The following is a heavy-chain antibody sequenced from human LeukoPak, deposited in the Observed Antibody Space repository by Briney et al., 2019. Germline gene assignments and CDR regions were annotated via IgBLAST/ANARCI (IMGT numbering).Heavy chain of an antibody. J-gene: IGHJ4*02. Sequence: ASVKVSCKASGYTFTGYYMHWVRQAPGQGLEWMGWINPNSGGTNYAQKFQGRATMTRDTSISTACMELSRLRSDDTAVYYCARLMVVDDYWGQGTLVTVSS. D-gene: IGHD2-15*01. CDR2: INPNSGGT. CDR1: GYTFTGYY. V-gene: IGHV1-2*02. CDR3: ARLMVVDDY.